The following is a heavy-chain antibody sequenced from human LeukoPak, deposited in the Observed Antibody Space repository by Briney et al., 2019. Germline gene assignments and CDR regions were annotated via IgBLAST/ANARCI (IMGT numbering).Heavy chain of an antibody. Sequence: GGSLRLSCAASGFIFSSSGMSWARQAPGKGLEWVSTISDNGGSTYYPDSVKGRFTISRDNSKNTLYLQMNSLRAEDTAVYYCAKGAYYDLWGQGTLVTVSS. CDR3: AKGAYYDL. CDR2: ISDNGGST. CDR1: GFIFSSSG. V-gene: IGHV3-23*01. D-gene: IGHD3-22*01. J-gene: IGHJ4*02.